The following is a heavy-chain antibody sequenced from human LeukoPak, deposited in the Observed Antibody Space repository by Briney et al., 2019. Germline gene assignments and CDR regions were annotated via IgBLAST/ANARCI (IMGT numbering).Heavy chain of an antibody. V-gene: IGHV4-59*08. CDR3: ARLHTVTTSWFDP. Sequence: SETLSLTCTGSDGSISRYYWSWIRQPPGEGLGWVWDIHYSGNTNYNPSLQSRVTISVDTSKNQSSLKLSSVTAADTGVYYCARLHTVTTSWFDPWGQGTLVTVSS. D-gene: IGHD4-11*01. CDR1: DGSISRYY. J-gene: IGHJ5*02. CDR2: IHYSGNT.